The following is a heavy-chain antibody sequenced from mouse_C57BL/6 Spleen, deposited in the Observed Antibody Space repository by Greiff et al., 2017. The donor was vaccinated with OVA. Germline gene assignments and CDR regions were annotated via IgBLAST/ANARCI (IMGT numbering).Heavy chain of an antibody. CDR3: ARKDYGSRSLDY. CDR2: IWSDGST. V-gene: IGHV2-6*02. Sequence: QVQLKESGPGLVAPSQRLSITCTVSGFSLTSSGVHWVRQPPGKGLEWLVVIWSDGSTTYNSALKSRLSISKDNSKSQVFLKMNSLQTDDTAMYYRARKDYGSRSLDYWGQGTSVTVSS. D-gene: IGHD1-1*01. CDR1: GFSLTSSG. J-gene: IGHJ4*01.